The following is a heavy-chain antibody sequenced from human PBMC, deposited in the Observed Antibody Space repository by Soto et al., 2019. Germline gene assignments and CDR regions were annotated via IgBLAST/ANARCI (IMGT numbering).Heavy chain of an antibody. Sequence: GGSLRLSCAASGFTFSSYGMHWVRQAPGKGLEWVAVIWYDGSNKYYADSVKGRFTISRDNSKNTLYLQMNSLRAEDTAVYYCAREGDVEMATMVSWFDPWGQGTLVTVSS. CDR1: GFTFSSYG. CDR3: AREGDVEMATMVSWFDP. D-gene: IGHD5-12*01. J-gene: IGHJ5*02. V-gene: IGHV3-33*01. CDR2: IWYDGSNK.